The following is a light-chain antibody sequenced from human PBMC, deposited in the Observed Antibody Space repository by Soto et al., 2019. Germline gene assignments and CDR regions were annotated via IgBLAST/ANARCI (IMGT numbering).Light chain of an antibody. CDR2: DAS. CDR1: QSVGRY. Sequence: EIVLTQSPATLSLSPGERATLACRASQSVGRYLAWYQHKPGQAPRLLIHDASNRATGIPARFSGSGSGTDFTLTISSLEPEDSAVYYCQQRSNWPRGTFGQGTKLEIK. V-gene: IGKV3-11*01. J-gene: IGKJ2*02. CDR3: QQRSNWPRGT.